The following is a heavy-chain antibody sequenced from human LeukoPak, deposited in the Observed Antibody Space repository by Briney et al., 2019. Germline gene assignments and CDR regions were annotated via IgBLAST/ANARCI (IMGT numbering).Heavy chain of an antibody. V-gene: IGHV3-30-3*01. CDR1: GFTFSNYA. Sequence: GGSLRLSCAASGFTFSNYAMDWVRQAPGKGLEWVAVISYDGNNKYYADSVKGRFTISRDDSKNTLYLQMNSLRTEDAAVYYCASGDYHDSSGYPTYFDSWGQGTLVTVSS. CDR2: ISYDGNNK. J-gene: IGHJ4*02. D-gene: IGHD3-22*01. CDR3: ASGDYHDSSGYPTYFDS.